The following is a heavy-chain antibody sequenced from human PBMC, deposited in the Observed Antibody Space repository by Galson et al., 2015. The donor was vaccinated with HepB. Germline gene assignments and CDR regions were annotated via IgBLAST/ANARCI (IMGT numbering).Heavy chain of an antibody. Sequence: SLRLSCAASGFTFSNYGMHWVRQAPGKGLEWVAVISHDGNKKYYADSVRGRFTISRDNSKNTIYIEMNRLSAEDTATYYCARDRRVEVVVAATLDYWGQGTLLTVSS. CDR1: GFTFSNYG. J-gene: IGHJ4*02. V-gene: IGHV3-30*03. CDR3: ARDRRVEVVVAATLDY. D-gene: IGHD2-15*01. CDR2: ISHDGNKK.